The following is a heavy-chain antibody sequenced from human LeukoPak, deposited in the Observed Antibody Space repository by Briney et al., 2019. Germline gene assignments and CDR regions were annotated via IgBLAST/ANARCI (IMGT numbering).Heavy chain of an antibody. Sequence: SETLSLTCTVSGGSISSSSYYWGWIRQPPGKGLEWIGSIYYSGSTYYNPSLKSRVTISVDTSKNQFSLKLSSVTAADTAVYYCARTVAGPPTPFDYWGQGTLVTVSS. J-gene: IGHJ4*02. D-gene: IGHD6-19*01. CDR3: ARTVAGPPTPFDY. CDR2: IYYSGST. V-gene: IGHV4-39*07. CDR1: GGSISSSSYY.